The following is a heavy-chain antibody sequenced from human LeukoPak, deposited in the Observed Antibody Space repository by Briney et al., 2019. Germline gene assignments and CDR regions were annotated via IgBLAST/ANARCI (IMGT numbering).Heavy chain of an antibody. V-gene: IGHV3-23*01. Sequence: PGGSLRLSCAASGFTFSDYAMSWVRQAPGKGLEWVSLISDRGGNTYYTDSVKGRFTISRDNSKNSLYLQMNSLRADDTAVYYCAKGRWSPDHWGQGTLVTVSS. CDR2: ISDRGGNT. CDR3: AKGRWSPDH. D-gene: IGHD1-1*01. J-gene: IGHJ4*01. CDR1: GFTFSDYA.